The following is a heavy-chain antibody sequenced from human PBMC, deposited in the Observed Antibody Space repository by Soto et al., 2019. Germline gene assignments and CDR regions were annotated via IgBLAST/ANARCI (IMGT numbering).Heavy chain of an antibody. CDR2: IIPILGIT. CDR1: GGTFSSYT. D-gene: IGHD6-19*01. Sequence: QVQLVQSGAEVKKPESSAKVSCKASGGTFSSYTISWVRQAPGQGLEWMGRIIPILGITNYAQKFQGRVTITADKSTSTAYRELSSLSSEDTAVYYCAIGVAGTHGVDVWGQGTTVTVSS. J-gene: IGHJ6*02. V-gene: IGHV1-69*02. CDR3: AIGVAGTHGVDV.